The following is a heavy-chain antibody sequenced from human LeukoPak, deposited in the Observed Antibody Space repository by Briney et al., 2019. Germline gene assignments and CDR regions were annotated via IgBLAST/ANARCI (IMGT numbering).Heavy chain of an antibody. CDR1: GFTVSSNY. D-gene: IGHD1-26*01. V-gene: IGHV3-53*01. CDR2: IYSGGST. CDR3: ATSGGYYQFDY. Sequence: GGSLRLSCAASGFTVSSNYMNWVRQAPGKGLEWVSVIYSGGSTYYVDSVKGRFTISRDNSKNTLYLQMNSLRSDDTAVYYCATSGGYYQFDYWGQGTLVTVSS. J-gene: IGHJ4*02.